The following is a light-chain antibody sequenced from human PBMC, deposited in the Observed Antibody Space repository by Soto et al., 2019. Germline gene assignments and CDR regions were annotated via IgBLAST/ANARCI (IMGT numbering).Light chain of an antibody. J-gene: IGKJ1*01. CDR3: QQYYSPAWT. CDR1: QSVLYSPNNKNY. CDR2: WAS. V-gene: IGKV4-1*01. Sequence: DIVMTQSPDSLAVSLGERATIDCKSSQSVLYSPNNKNYLAWFQQKPGQPPKLLIYWASTREFGVPDRFSGSGSGTDFTLTISSLQAEDVAVYYCQQYYSPAWTFGQGTKVELK.